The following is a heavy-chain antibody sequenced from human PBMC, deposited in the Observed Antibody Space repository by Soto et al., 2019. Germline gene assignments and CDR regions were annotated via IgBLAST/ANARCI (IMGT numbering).Heavy chain of an antibody. CDR2: ISSSGSTI. J-gene: IGHJ6*02. CDR3: ARDRVQYSSSWYSYYYGMDV. CDR1: GFTFISYE. Sequence: GGSLRLSCAASGFTFISYEMNLFRHSPWKWLEWVSYISSSGSTIYYADSVKGRFTISRDNAKNSLYLQMNSLRAEDTAVYYCARDRVQYSSSWYSYYYGMDVWGQGTTVTVSS. V-gene: IGHV3-48*03. D-gene: IGHD6-13*01.